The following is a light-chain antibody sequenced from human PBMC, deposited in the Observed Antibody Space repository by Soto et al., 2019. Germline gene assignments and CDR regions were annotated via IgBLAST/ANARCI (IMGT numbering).Light chain of an antibody. V-gene: IGLV2-14*01. Sequence: QPVLTQPASVSGAPGHAITTSCTGTSSDVGGYNYVSWYQQHPGKAPKLMIYDVSNRPSGVSNRFSGSKSGNTASLTISELHAEDEDDYYCSSYTSSSLVFGTGTKVTVL. CDR2: DVS. J-gene: IGLJ1*01. CDR3: SSYTSSSLV. CDR1: SSDVGGYNY.